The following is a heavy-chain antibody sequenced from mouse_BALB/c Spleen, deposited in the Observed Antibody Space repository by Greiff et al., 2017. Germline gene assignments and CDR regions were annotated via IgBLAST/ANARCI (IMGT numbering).Heavy chain of an antibody. CDR1: GFTFTDYY. V-gene: IGHV7-3*02. D-gene: IGHD1-1*01. CDR3: ARDYYGSSYDYAMDY. CDR2: IRNKANGYTT. Sequence: EVMLVESGGGLVQPGGSLRLSCATSGFTFTDYYMSWVRQPPGKALEWLGFIRNKANGYTTEYSASVKGRFTISRDNSQSILYLQMNTLRAEDSATYYCARDYYGSSYDYAMDYWGQGTSVTVSS. J-gene: IGHJ4*01.